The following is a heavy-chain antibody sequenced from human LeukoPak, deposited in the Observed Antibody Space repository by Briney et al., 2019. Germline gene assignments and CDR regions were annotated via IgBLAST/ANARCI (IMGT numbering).Heavy chain of an antibody. CDR2: IKQDGSEK. CDR1: GFTLSSYW. CDR3: ARDRPMTN. V-gene: IGHV3-7*01. J-gene: IGHJ4*02. Sequence: PGGSLRLSCAASGFTLSSYWMSWVRQAPGKGLEWVANIKQDGSEKYYVDSVKGRFTISRDNAKNSLYLQMNSLRAEDTAVYYCARDRPMTNWGQGTLVTVSS. D-gene: IGHD3-22*01.